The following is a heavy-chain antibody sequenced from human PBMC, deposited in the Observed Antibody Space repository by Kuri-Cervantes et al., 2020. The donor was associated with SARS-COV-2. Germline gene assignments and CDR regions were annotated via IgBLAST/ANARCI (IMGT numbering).Heavy chain of an antibody. Sequence: GESLKISCAASGFTFSSYSMNWVRQAPGKGLEWVSYISSSSSTIYYADSVKGRFTISRDNSNNTLYLQMNSLRAEYTAVYYCAKNIHSSSWTYLDYWGQGALVTVSS. D-gene: IGHD6-13*01. CDR3: AKNIHSSSWTYLDY. CDR2: ISSSSSTI. V-gene: IGHV3-48*01. J-gene: IGHJ4*02. CDR1: GFTFSSYS.